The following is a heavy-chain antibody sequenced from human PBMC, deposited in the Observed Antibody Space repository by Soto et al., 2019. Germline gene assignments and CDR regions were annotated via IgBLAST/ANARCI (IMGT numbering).Heavy chain of an antibody. CDR2: IYWNDDK. Sequence: SGPTLVNPTQTLTLTCTFSGFSLSTFGMGVGWIRQPPGKAMEWLALIYWNDDKRYSPSLRSRLTITKDTSKNLVVLRMTNMDPVDTATYYCVISRHRSPSDYCGQGTLVTVSS. D-gene: IGHD6-6*01. J-gene: IGHJ4*02. V-gene: IGHV2-5*01. CDR1: GFSLSTFGMG. CDR3: VISRHRSPSDY.